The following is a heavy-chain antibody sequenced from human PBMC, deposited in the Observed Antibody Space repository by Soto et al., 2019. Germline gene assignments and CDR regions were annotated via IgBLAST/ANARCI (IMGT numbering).Heavy chain of an antibody. J-gene: IGHJ6*02. CDR3: ARDFVVGGPTINYYYGMDV. Sequence: EVQLVESGGDLVQPGGSLRLSCAASGFTVSSNYMSWVRQAPGKGLELISIIYSAGNTYYADSVKGRFTISRDNSKITLYLQMNSLGAEDTAVYYCARDFVVGGPTINYYYGMDVWGQGTTVTVSS. D-gene: IGHD1-26*01. CDR2: IYSAGNT. V-gene: IGHV3-66*01. CDR1: GFTVSSNY.